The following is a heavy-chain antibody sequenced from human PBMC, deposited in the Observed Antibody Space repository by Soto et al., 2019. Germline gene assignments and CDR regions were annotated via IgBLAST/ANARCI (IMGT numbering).Heavy chain of an antibody. J-gene: IGHJ6*02. V-gene: IGHV3-21*02. CDR3: ARASHYDFWSGYYRLGGMDV. CDR2: ISGSSDYI. CDR1: GFTFSSYT. D-gene: IGHD3-3*01. Sequence: EVQLVESGGDLVKPGGSLRLSCAASGFTFSSYTMNWVRQSPGKGLEWVSSISGSSDYIYYADSVKGRFTISRDNAKNSLYLQMNSLRDEETALYYCARASHYDFWSGYYRLGGMDVWGLGTTVTVSS.